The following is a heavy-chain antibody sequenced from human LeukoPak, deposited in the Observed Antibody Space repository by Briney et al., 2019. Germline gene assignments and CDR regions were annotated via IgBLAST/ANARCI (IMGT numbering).Heavy chain of an antibody. V-gene: IGHV3-66*01. J-gene: IGHJ4*02. CDR3: ARDQGFLEWDY. CDR2: IYSGGST. CDR1: GFTVSSNY. Sequence: GGSLRLSCAASGFTVSSNYMSWVRQAPGKGLEGVSVIYSGGSTYYADSVKGRFTISRDNSKNTLYLQMNSLRAEDTAVYYCARDQGFLEWDYWGQGTLVTVSS. D-gene: IGHD3-3*01.